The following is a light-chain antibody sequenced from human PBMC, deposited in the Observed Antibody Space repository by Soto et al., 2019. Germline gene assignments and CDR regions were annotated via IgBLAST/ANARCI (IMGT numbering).Light chain of an antibody. V-gene: IGKV3-15*01. CDR1: QSVGSK. Sequence: EIVMTQSPATLSVSPGERVTLSCRPSQSVGSKLAWYQQKPGQPPRLLIHGASTWATGVPARFRGSGSGTEFTLTISSLQSEDPALYYCQQYNSWPPTFGGGTKVEI. J-gene: IGKJ4*01. CDR3: QQYNSWPPT. CDR2: GAS.